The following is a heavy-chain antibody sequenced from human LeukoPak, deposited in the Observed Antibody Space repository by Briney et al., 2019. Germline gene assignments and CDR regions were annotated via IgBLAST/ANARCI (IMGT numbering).Heavy chain of an antibody. V-gene: IGHV1-46*01. D-gene: IGHD2-2*01. CDR1: GYTFTSYY. CDR2: ISAYNGNT. CDR3: ASPKDQLLQLTYDAFDI. J-gene: IGHJ3*02. Sequence: GASVKVSCKASGYTFTSYYMHWVRQAPGQGLEWMGWISAYNGNTNYAQKLQGRVTMTRDMSTSTVYMELSSLRSEDTAVYYCASPKDQLLQLTYDAFDIWGQRTMVTVSS.